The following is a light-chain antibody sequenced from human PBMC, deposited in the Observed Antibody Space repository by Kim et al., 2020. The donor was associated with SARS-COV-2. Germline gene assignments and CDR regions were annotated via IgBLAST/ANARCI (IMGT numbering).Light chain of an antibody. CDR2: ATS. Sequence: ASLGDAVSLASRASKGINNRLALYQQKPAKTPQLLILATSRLQSVHPSLFRGSGSGSDCTLMISSLQPQDFTTYCCLPADSFVYTSGEGPNLEI. CDR1: KGINNR. V-gene: IGKV1-12*01. J-gene: IGKJ2*01. CDR3: LPADSFVYT.